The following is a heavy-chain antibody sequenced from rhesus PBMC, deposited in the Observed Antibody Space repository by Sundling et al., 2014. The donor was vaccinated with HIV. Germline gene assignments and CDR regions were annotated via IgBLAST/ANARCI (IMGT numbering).Heavy chain of an antibody. CDR1: GGSISSSY. J-gene: IGHJ5-1*01. V-gene: IGHV4-173*01. D-gene: IGHD2-39*02. CDR2: ISGNTGST. Sequence: QVQLQESGPGLVKPSETLSLTCAVSGGSISSSYWSWIRQSPGKGLEWIGRISGNTGSTDYNPSLQSRVTFSRGTSQNRFSLKLTSVTAADTAVYYCAIRRAVVSSGGFDVWGPGVFVTVSS. CDR3: AIRRAVVSSGGFDV.